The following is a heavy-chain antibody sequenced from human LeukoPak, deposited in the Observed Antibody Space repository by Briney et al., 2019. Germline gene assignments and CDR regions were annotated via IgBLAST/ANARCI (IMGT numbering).Heavy chain of an antibody. CDR2: IYYSGST. V-gene: IGHV4-59*08. D-gene: IGHD3-10*01. J-gene: IGHJ5*02. CDR3: ARGGYYGSGNDFRFDP. Sequence: PSETLSLTCTVSGGSISSYYWSWIRQPPGKGLEWIGYIYYSGSTYYNASLQSRVTISIETSKNQISLRLNSVTAADTAMYYCARGGYYGSGNDFRFDPWGQGTLVTVSS. CDR1: GGSISSYY.